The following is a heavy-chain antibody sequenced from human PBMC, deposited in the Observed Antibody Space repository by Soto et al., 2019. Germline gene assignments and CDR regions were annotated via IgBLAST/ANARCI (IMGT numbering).Heavy chain of an antibody. D-gene: IGHD3-22*01. CDR3: ARDHGLALSYYYNGMDV. CDR2: TYYKSKWYD. CDR1: GDSVSSNSAA. J-gene: IGHJ6*02. V-gene: IGHV6-1*01. Sequence: PSQTLSLTCAISGDSVSSNSAAWNWIRQSPSRGLEWLGRTYYKSKWYDDYAASVKSRITINPDTSKNQFSLQLNSVTPEDTAVYYCARDHGLALSYYYNGMDVWGQGTTVTVSS.